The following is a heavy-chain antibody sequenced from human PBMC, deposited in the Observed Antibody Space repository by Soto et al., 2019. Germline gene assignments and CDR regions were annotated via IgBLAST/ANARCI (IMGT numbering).Heavy chain of an antibody. CDR2: ISYDGSNK. J-gene: IGHJ6*02. CDR3: AKTRPDYYGSGPYYYGMDV. D-gene: IGHD3-10*01. Sequence: PGGSLRLSCAASGFTFSNYGMHWVRQAPGKGLEWVAVISYDGSNKYYTDSVKGRFTISRDNSKNTVYLQMNSLRAEDTAVYYCAKTRPDYYGSGPYYYGMDVWGQGTTVTVSS. CDR1: GFTFSNYG. V-gene: IGHV3-30*18.